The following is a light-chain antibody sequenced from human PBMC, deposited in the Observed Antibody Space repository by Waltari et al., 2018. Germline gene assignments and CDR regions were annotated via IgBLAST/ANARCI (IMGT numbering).Light chain of an antibody. V-gene: IGLV2-14*03. CDR2: DFS. CDR3: CSYTTSSTLDVV. CDR1: STDLGGYNY. Sequence: QSALTPPASVSGSPGQATTIPGTGPSTDLGGYNYVPWHQQYPGKAPILITYDFSNRPSGVSNRFSGSKSGNTASLTISGLQAEDEADYYCCSYTTSSTLDVVFGGGTKVTVL. J-gene: IGLJ2*01.